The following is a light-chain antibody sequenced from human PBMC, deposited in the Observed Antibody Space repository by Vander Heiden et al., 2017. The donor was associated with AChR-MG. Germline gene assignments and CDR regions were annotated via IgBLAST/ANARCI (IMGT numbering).Light chain of an antibody. CDR2: RNN. V-gene: IGLV1-44*01. Sequence: QSVLTQPPSASGTPGQSVTISCSGSSSHIGSNPISWDQQLPGTAPNLLIYRNNQRPSGVTDRFSGAKYGTSAAVAISGLQSEDEADYYCAAWDVSLNGVVFGGGTKLTVL. CDR1: SSHIGSNP. CDR3: AAWDVSLNGVV. J-gene: IGLJ2*01.